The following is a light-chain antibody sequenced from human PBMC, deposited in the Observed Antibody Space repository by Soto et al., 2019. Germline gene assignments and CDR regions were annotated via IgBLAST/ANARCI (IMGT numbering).Light chain of an antibody. V-gene: IGKV3-15*01. CDR3: QQHSHWPPWT. CDR1: QSVSSK. J-gene: IGKJ1*01. CDR2: GAS. Sequence: EIVMTQSPATLSVSPGEGATLSCRASQSVSSKLAWYQQKPGQAPRLLIYGASTRATGIPARFSGSGSGTDFTLTISSLEPEDFAVYYCQQHSHWPPWTFGQGTKVDIK.